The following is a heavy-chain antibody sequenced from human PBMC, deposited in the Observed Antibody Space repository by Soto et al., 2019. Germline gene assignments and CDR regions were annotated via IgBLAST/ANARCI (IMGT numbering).Heavy chain of an antibody. V-gene: IGHV1-2*04. CDR2: INPNSGGT. D-gene: IGHD6-19*01. J-gene: IGHJ6*02. Sequence: QVQLVQSGAEVKKPGASVKVSCKASGYTFTGYYMHWVRQAPGQGLGWMGWINPNSGGTNYAQKFQGWVNMTRDTSISTAYMELSRMRSDDTAVYYCARGGGGYRAPYEGSYYGMEVGGQGSTVTVSS. CDR3: ARGGGGYRAPYEGSYYGMEV. CDR1: GYTFTGYY.